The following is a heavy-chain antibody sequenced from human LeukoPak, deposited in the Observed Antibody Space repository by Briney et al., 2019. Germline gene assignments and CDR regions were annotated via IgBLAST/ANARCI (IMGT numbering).Heavy chain of an antibody. V-gene: IGHV3-11*04. Sequence: GGSLRLSCAACGFTFSDYYMSWIRQAPGKGLEWVSYISSSGSTIYYADSVKGRFTISRDNAKNSLYLQMNSLRAEDTPVYYCARDSSGWYYFDYWGQGTLVTVSS. J-gene: IGHJ4*02. CDR2: ISSSGSTI. CDR3: ARDSSGWYYFDY. CDR1: GFTFSDYY. D-gene: IGHD6-19*01.